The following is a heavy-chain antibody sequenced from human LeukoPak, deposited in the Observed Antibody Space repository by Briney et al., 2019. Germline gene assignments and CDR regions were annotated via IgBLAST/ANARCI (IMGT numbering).Heavy chain of an antibody. Sequence: GGSLRLSCAASGFTFSGSVMHWVRQASGKGLEWVGRIRSKADSYATAYAASVKGRFTIARDESKNTAYLQMNSLKTEDTAVYYCTRQHDTSANIDYWGQGTLVTVSS. J-gene: IGHJ4*02. D-gene: IGHD3-22*01. CDR1: GFTFSGSV. CDR3: TRQHDTSANIDY. CDR2: IRSKADSYAT. V-gene: IGHV3-73*01.